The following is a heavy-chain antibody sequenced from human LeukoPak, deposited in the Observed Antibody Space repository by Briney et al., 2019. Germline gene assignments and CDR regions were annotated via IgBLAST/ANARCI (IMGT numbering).Heavy chain of an antibody. CDR3: AREIIGYYDSSGYCDY. J-gene: IGHJ4*02. V-gene: IGHV3-23*01. CDR2: ISGSGGST. Sequence: GGSLRLSCAASGFTFSSYWMSWVRQAPGKGLEWVSAISGSGGSTYYADSVKGRFTISRDNSKNTLYLQMNSLRAEDTAVYYCAREIIGYYDSSGYCDYWGQGTLVTVSS. CDR1: GFTFSSYW. D-gene: IGHD3-22*01.